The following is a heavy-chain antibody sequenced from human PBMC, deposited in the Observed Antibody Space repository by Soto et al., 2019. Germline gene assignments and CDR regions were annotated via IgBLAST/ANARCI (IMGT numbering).Heavy chain of an antibody. CDR1: GFTFSSYA. CDR3: AKDWGTYCSGGSCYSGYYGMDV. D-gene: IGHD2-15*01. V-gene: IGHV3-23*01. CDR2: ISGSGGST. Sequence: GGSLRLSCAASGFTFSSYAMSWVRQAPGKGLEWVSAISGSGGSTYYADSVKGRFTISRDNSKNTLYLQMNSLRAEDTAVYYCAKDWGTYCSGGSCYSGYYGMDVWGQGTTVTVSS. J-gene: IGHJ6*02.